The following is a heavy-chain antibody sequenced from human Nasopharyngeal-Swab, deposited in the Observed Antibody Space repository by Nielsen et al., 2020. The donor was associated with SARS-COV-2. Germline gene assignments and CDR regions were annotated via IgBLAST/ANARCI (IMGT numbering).Heavy chain of an antibody. CDR2: VSYDGSNR. CDR3: ARDDLEPNFYYYDMAV. V-gene: IGHV3-30*04. J-gene: IGHJ6*02. D-gene: IGHD1-1*01. CDR1: GFIFSSYT. Sequence: GESLKISCAGSGFIFSSYTMHWVRQAPGKGLEWVAVVSYDGSNRNYAESVKGRFTISRDNSKKMMYLHMNSLEADDTAVYYCARDDLEPNFYYYDMAVWGQGTTVTVSS.